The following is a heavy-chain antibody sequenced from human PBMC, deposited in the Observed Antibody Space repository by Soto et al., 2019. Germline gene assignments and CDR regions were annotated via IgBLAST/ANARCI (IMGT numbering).Heavy chain of an antibody. J-gene: IGHJ4*02. CDR3: ARHPLLWFGELLVHGPFDY. D-gene: IGHD3-10*01. CDR1: GGSISSSSYY. Sequence: SETLSHTCPVSGGSISSSSYYWGWIRKPPGKGLEWIGSIYYSGSTYYNPSLKSRVTISVDTSKNQFSPKLSSVTAADTAVYYCARHPLLWFGELLVHGPFDYWGQGTPVTVSS. V-gene: IGHV4-39*01. CDR2: IYYSGST.